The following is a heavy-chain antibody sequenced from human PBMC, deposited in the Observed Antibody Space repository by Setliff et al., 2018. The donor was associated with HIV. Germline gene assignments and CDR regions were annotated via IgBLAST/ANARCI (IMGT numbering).Heavy chain of an antibody. J-gene: IGHJ4*02. CDR1: GFIFSTFP. CDR3: ARQDVGAYAPLRY. Sequence: GGSLRLSCAASGFIFSTFPMHWVRQAPGKGLEWVAVMSGDANSQYYADSVRGRFTISRDNSKNTVYLQMNSLTTEDTAVYYCARQDVGAYAPLRYWGQGTLVTVSS. V-gene: IGHV3-30*01. CDR2: MSGDANSQ. D-gene: IGHD5-12*01.